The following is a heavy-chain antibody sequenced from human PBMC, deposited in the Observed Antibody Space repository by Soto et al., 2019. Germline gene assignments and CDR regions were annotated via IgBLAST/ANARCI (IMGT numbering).Heavy chain of an antibody. Sequence: GASVKVSCKASGYTFTSYYMHWVRQAPGQGLEWMGIINPSGGSTSYAQKFQGRVTITRDTSASTAYMELSSLRSEDTAVYYCARDVLRYFDWSFDYWGQGTLVTVSS. CDR2: INPSGGST. V-gene: IGHV1-46*01. CDR1: GYTFTSYY. D-gene: IGHD3-9*01. CDR3: ARDVLRYFDWSFDY. J-gene: IGHJ4*02.